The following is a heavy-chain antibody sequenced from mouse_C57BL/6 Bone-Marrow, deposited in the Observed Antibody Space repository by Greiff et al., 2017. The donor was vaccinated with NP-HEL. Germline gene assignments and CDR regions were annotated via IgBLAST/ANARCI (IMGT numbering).Heavy chain of an antibody. V-gene: IGHV1-26*01. Sequence: VQLQQSGPELVKPGASVKISCKASGYTFTDYYMNWVKQSHGKSLEWIGDINPNNGGTSYNQKFKGKATLTVDKSSSTAYMELRSLTSEDSAVYYCARRYYGSSYLFDYWGQGTTLTVSS. CDR2: INPNNGGT. CDR3: ARRYYGSSYLFDY. CDR1: GYTFTDYY. D-gene: IGHD1-1*01. J-gene: IGHJ2*01.